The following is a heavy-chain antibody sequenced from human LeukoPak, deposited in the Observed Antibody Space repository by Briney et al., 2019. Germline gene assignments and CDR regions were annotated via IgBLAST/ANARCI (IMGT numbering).Heavy chain of an antibody. V-gene: IGHV4-59*12. CDR3: ARVDCSGGSSYYYYGMAV. CDR2: IYYSGST. D-gene: IGHD2-15*01. Sequence: SETLSLTCTVSGGSISSYYWSWLRQPPGKGLEWIGYIYYSGSTNYNPSLKSRVTISVDTSKNQFSLKLSSVTAADTAVYYCARVDCSGGSSYYYYGMAVGGQGTTVTVSS. CDR1: GGSISSYY. J-gene: IGHJ6*02.